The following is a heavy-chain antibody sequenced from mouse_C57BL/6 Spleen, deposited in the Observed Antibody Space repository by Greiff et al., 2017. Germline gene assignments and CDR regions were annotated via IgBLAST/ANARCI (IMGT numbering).Heavy chain of an antibody. V-gene: IGHV1-52*01. CDR1: GYTFTSYW. CDR2: IDPSDSET. D-gene: IGHD2-4*01. Sequence: VQLQQPGAELVRPGSSVKLSCKASGYTFTSYWMHWVKQRPIQGLEWIGNIDPSDSETHYNQKFKDKATLTVDKSSSTAYMQLSSLTSEDSAVYYCARRGDYDMFAYWGQGTLVTVSA. CDR3: ARRGDYDMFAY. J-gene: IGHJ3*01.